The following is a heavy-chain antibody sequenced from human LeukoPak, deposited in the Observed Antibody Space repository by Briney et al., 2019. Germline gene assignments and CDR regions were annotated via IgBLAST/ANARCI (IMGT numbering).Heavy chain of an antibody. D-gene: IGHD3-3*01. CDR1: GFTFSSYS. Sequence: PGGSLRLSCAASGFTFSSYSMNWVRQAPGKGLEWVSSISSSSSYIYYADSVKGRFTISRDNAKKSLYLEMNSLRAEDMAVYYCARTYYDFGSGYYSHEGNPFDCWGQGTLVTVSS. CDR2: ISSSSSYI. V-gene: IGHV3-21*01. CDR3: ARTYYDFGSGYYSHEGNPFDC. J-gene: IGHJ4*02.